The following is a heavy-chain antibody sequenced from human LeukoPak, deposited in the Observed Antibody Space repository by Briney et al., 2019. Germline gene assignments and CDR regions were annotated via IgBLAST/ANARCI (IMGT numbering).Heavy chain of an antibody. CDR2: IYYSGST. V-gene: IGHV4-39*07. CDR3: ARSVQPPWGGTVFDI. J-gene: IGHJ3*02. Sequence: SETLSLTCTVSGGSIGSSSYYWGWIRQPPGKGLEWIGSIYYSGSTYYNPSLKSRVTISVDTSKNQFSLKLSSVTAADTAVYYCARSVQPPWGGTVFDIWGQGTMVTVSS. CDR1: GGSIGSSSYY. D-gene: IGHD1-7*01.